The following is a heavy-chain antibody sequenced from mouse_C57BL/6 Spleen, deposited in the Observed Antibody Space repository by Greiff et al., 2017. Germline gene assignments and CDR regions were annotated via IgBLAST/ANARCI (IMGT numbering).Heavy chain of an antibody. V-gene: IGHV2-6*03. CDR2: IWSDGST. J-gene: IGHJ4*01. CDR3: DYGNSFNYYAMDY. D-gene: IGHD2-1*01. Sequence: VKLLESGPGLVAPSQSLSITCTVSGFSLTSYGVHWVRQPPGKGLEWLVVIWSDGSTTYNSALKSRLSISKDNSKSQVFLKMNSLQTDDTAMDYCDYGNSFNYYAMDYWGQGTSVTVSS. CDR1: GFSLTSYG.